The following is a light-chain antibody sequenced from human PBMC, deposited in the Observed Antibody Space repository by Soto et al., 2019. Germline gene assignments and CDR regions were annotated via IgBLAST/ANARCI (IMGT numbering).Light chain of an antibody. CDR3: QHGYNFPYS. CDR1: QTISNY. Sequence: DIQMTQSPSSLSASVGDRVTITCRASQTISNYLSWYQQKPGKAPKLLISAASRLQSGVPSRFSGSGSGTYFSLTISSLQPEDWATYYCQHGYNFPYSFGQGTRLEIK. V-gene: IGKV1-39*01. CDR2: AAS. J-gene: IGKJ2*01.